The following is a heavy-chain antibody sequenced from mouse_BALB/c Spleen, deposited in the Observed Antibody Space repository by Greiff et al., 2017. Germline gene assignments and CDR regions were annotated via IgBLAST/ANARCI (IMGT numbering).Heavy chain of an antibody. CDR1: GYNFTSYW. D-gene: IGHD2-4*01. Sequence: QVQLQQPGAELVKPGTSVKLSCKASGYNFTSYWINWVKLRPGQGLEWIGDIYPGSGSTNYNEKFKSKATLTVDTSSSTAYMQLSSLASEESALYYCARDYDYDYYAMDYWGQGTSVTVSS. CDR3: ARDYDYDYYAMDY. V-gene: IGHV1-55*01. J-gene: IGHJ4*01. CDR2: IYPGSGST.